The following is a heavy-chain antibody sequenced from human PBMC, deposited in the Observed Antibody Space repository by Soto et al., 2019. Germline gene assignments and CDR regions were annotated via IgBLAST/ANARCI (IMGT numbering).Heavy chain of an antibody. CDR1: GGSFSGYY. CDR2: INHSGST. J-gene: IGHJ4*02. D-gene: IGHD3-9*01. Sequence: KASETLSLTCSVYGGSFSGYYWSWIRQPPGKGLEWIGEINHSGSTNYNPSLKSRVTISVDTSKNQFSLKLSSVTAADTAVYYCARGRLRGRYFDWLFPPSYYFDYWGQGTLVTVSS. CDR3: ARGRLRGRYFDWLFPPSYYFDY. V-gene: IGHV4-34*01.